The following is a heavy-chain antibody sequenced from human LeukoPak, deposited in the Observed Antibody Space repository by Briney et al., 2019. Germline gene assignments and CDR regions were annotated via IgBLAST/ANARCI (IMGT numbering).Heavy chain of an antibody. V-gene: IGHV1-46*01. CDR1: GYTFTSYY. Sequence: GASVKVSCKASGYTFTSYYMHWVRQAPGQGLEWMGIINPSGGSTSYAQKFQGRVTMTRDTSTSTVYMELSSLRSEDTAVYYCARDRPGLQQLASYYFDYWGQGTLVTVSS. J-gene: IGHJ4*02. D-gene: IGHD6-13*01. CDR2: INPSGGST. CDR3: ARDRPGLQQLASYYFDY.